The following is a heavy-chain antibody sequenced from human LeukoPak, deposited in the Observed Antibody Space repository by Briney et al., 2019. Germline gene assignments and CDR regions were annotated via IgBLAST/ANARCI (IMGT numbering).Heavy chain of an antibody. CDR3: AKDGYYYDSSGYHGFDQ. D-gene: IGHD3-22*01. Sequence: GGSLRLSCAASGFTFSSYAMSWVRQAPGKGLEWVSAISGSGGSTYYADSVKGRFTISRDNSKNTLYLQMNSLRAEDTAVYYCAKDGYYYDSSGYHGFDQWGQGTLVTVSS. V-gene: IGHV3-23*01. CDR1: GFTFSSYA. CDR2: ISGSGGST. J-gene: IGHJ4*02.